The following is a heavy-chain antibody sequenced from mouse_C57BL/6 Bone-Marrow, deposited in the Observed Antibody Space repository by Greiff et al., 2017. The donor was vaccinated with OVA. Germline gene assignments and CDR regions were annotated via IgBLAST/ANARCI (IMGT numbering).Heavy chain of an antibody. Sequence: VQGVESGPGLVQPSQSLSITCTVSGFSLTSYGVHWVRQSPGQGLEWLGVIWRGGSTDYNAAFISGLSITKDNSKSQVFIKMNSLQADDTAIYYCAKIDVWGTGTTVTVSS. CDR2: IWRGGST. J-gene: IGHJ1*03. V-gene: IGHV2-5*01. CDR3: AKIDV. CDR1: GFSLTSYG.